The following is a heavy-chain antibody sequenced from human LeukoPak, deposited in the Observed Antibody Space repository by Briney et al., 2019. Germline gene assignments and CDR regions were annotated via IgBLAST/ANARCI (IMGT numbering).Heavy chain of an antibody. Sequence: GGSLRLSCVASGFTFSHAWMSWVRQAPGGGLEWVGHIKSQHDGGATDYAAPVKGRFTISRDDSKNTVYLQMNSLKIEDTGLYYCTTDAPSGHGVLFGYWGQGTLVTVSS. J-gene: IGHJ4*02. D-gene: IGHD3-10*01. CDR2: IKSQHDGGAT. CDR1: GFTFSHAW. V-gene: IGHV3-15*05. CDR3: TTDAPSGHGVLFGY.